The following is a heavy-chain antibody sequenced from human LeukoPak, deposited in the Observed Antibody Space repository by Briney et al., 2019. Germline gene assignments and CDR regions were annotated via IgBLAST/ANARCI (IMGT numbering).Heavy chain of an antibody. J-gene: IGHJ6*03. V-gene: IGHV1-69*05. CDR3: ARDVIVVVPAADGANHYYYYYMDV. Sequence: ASVKVSCKASGGTFSSYAISWVRQAPGQGLEWMGGIIPIFGTANYAQKFQGRVTITTDESTSTAYMELSSLRSEDTAVYYCARDVIVVVPAADGANHYYYYYMDVWGKGTTVTVSS. CDR2: IIPIFGTA. CDR1: GGTFSSYA. D-gene: IGHD2-2*01.